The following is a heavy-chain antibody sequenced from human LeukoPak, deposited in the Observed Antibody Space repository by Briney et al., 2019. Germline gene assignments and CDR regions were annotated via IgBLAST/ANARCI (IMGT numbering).Heavy chain of an antibody. CDR3: ARVRVWDIAAAGTSFLYYYGMDV. Sequence: GGSLRLSCAASGFTFSSYSMNWVRQAPGKGLEWVSSISSSSSYIYYADSVKGRFTISRDNAKNSLYLQMNSLRAEDTAVYYCARVRVWDIAAAGTSFLYYYGMDVWGQGTTVTVPS. CDR2: ISSSSSYI. D-gene: IGHD6-13*01. J-gene: IGHJ6*02. CDR1: GFTFSSYS. V-gene: IGHV3-21*01.